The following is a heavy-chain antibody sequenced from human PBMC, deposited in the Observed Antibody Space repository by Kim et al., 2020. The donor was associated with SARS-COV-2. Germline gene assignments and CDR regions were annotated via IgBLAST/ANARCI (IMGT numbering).Heavy chain of an antibody. V-gene: IGHV4-34*01. CDR2: INHSGST. Sequence: SETLSLTCAVYGGSFSGYYWSWIRQPPGKGLEWIGEINHSGSTNYNPSLKSRVTISVDTSKNQFSLKLSSVTAADTAVYYCARGRGFLENWFDPWGQGTLVTVSS. CDR1: GGSFSGYY. J-gene: IGHJ5*02. CDR3: ARGRGFLENWFDP. D-gene: IGHD3-3*01.